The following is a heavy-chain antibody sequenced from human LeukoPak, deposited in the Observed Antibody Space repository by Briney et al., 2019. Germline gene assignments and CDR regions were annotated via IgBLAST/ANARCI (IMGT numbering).Heavy chain of an antibody. J-gene: IGHJ4*02. V-gene: IGHV1-18*01. CDR2: ISAYNGNT. CDR3: AREAGDGYNPNFDY. D-gene: IGHD5-24*01. CDR1: GFTFTSSA. Sequence: ASVKVSCKASGFTFTSSAMQWVRQAPGQGLEWMGWISAYNGNTNYAQKLQGRVTMTTDTSTSTAYMELRSLRSDDTAVYYCAREAGDGYNPNFDYWGQGTLVTVSS.